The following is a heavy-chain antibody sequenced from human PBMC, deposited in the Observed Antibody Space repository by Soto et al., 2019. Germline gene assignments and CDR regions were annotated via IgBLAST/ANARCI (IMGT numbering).Heavy chain of an antibody. CDR2: ISYDGSNK. D-gene: IGHD6-25*01. Sequence: QVQLVESGGGVVQPGRSLRLSCAASGFTFSDYGMHWVRQAPGKGLEWVAVISYDGSNKNYADSVKGRFTISRDNSKNTLYLLMNSLRAEDTGVYYCAKGRGGSPPYYYGMDVWGQGTTVTVSS. CDR1: GFTFSDYG. V-gene: IGHV3-30*18. J-gene: IGHJ6*02. CDR3: AKGRGGSPPYYYGMDV.